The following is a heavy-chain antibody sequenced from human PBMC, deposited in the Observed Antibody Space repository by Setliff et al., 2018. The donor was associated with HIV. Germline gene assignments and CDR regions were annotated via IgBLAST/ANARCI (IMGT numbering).Heavy chain of an antibody. J-gene: IGHJ4*02. D-gene: IGHD1-7*01. CDR3: ARGHTWNYYGGDYFDY. CDR2: IYYNGGT. CDR1: GGSITSYY. V-gene: IGHV4-59*01. Sequence: SETLSLTCTVSGGSITSYYWSWIRQTPGKRLEYIGYIYYNGGTNYNPSLKSRVTISLDTSKNQFSLSLRSVTAADTAVYYCARGHTWNYYGGDYFDYWGQGSLVTVSS.